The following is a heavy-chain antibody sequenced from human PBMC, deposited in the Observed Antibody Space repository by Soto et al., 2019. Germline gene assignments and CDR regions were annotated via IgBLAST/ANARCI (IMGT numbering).Heavy chain of an antibody. Sequence: EVQLVESGGGLVQPGGSLRLSCAASGFTFSSYDMHWVRQATGKGLEWVSAIGTAGDTYYPGSVKGRFTISRENAKNSLYLQMNSLRAEDTAVYYCARGRYRDLEEGMDVWGQGTTVTVSS. V-gene: IGHV3-13*01. CDR1: GFTFSSYD. J-gene: IGHJ6*02. D-gene: IGHD5-12*01. CDR2: IGTAGDT. CDR3: ARGRYRDLEEGMDV.